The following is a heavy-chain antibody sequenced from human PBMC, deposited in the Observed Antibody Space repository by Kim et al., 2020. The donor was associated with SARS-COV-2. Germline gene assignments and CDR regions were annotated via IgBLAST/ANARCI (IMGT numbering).Heavy chain of an antibody. V-gene: IGHV1-18*01. CDR3: ARGGRGDHFYNGMDV. CDR1: GYSFATYV. J-gene: IGHJ6*02. CDR2: IGAYNGMS. Sequence: ASVKVSCKASGYSFATYVISWVRQAPGQGLEWMGGIGAYNGMSDYGQTFNGRITMTTDISSSTAYLEVRSLRSDDTAVYYCARGGRGDHFYNGMDVWGQGTAVTVSS. D-gene: IGHD2-21*02.